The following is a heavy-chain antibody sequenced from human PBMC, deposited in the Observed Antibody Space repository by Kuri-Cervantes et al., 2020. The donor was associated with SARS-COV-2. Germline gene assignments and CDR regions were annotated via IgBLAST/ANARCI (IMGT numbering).Heavy chain of an antibody. CDR2: MSGSGSYI. V-gene: IGHV3-21*01. D-gene: IGHD2-21*01. Sequence: GGSLRLSCAASGFTLKSYTMNWVRQAPGKALQWISSMSGSGSYIYYAGSLRGRFTISRDDAKNSLYLQIDSLRAEDTAVYFCARDAGEGPIYYYYMDVWGKGTTVTVSS. J-gene: IGHJ6*03. CDR3: ARDAGEGPIYYYYMDV. CDR1: GFTLKSYT.